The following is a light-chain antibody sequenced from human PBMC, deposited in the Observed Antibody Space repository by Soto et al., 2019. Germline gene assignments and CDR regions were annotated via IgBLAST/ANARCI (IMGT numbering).Light chain of an antibody. CDR1: QSVSSN. CDR2: GAS. Sequence: EIVMTQSPATXSVSPGEXATLSCRASQSVSSNLAWYQQKPGQAPRLLIYGASTRATGIPARFSGSGSGTEFTLTISSLQSEDFAVYYCQQYNNWPLTFGGGTKVEIK. V-gene: IGKV3-15*01. J-gene: IGKJ4*01. CDR3: QQYNNWPLT.